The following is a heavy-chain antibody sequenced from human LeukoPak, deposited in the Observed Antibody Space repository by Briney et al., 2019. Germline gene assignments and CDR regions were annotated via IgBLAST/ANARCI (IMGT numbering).Heavy chain of an antibody. V-gene: IGHV4-59*12. CDR3: ARIGGSFGPFDY. CDR1: GGSISTYY. D-gene: IGHD3-3*01. CDR2: IYYSGST. J-gene: IGHJ4*02. Sequence: ASETLSLTCTVSGGSISTYYWSWIRQPPGKGLEWIGSIYYSGSTYYNPSLKSRVTISVDTSKNQFSLKLSSVTAADTAVYYCARIGGSFGPFDYWGQGTLVTVSS.